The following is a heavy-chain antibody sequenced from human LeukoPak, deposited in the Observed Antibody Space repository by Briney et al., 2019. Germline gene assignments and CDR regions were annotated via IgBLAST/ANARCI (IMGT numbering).Heavy chain of an antibody. V-gene: IGHV4-4*07. J-gene: IGHJ5*02. CDR2: IYTSGST. CDR3: ARNKQWLAYNWFDP. D-gene: IGHD6-19*01. Sequence: PSETLSLTCTVSGGSISSYYWSWIRQPAGKGLEWIGRIYTSGSTNYNPSLKSRVTMSVDTSKNQFSLKLSSVTAADTAVYYCARNKQWLAYNWFDPWGQGTLVTVSS. CDR1: GGSISSYY.